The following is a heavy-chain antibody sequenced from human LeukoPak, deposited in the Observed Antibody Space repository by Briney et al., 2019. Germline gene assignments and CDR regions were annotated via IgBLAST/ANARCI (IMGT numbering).Heavy chain of an antibody. CDR1: GYTFTSYG. J-gene: IGHJ4*02. CDR2: ISAYNGNT. V-gene: IGHV1-18*04. D-gene: IGHD2-2*01. CDR3: ARVVVVPAASSFDY. Sequence: ASVKVSCKASGYTFTSYGISWVRQAPGQGLEWLGWISAYNGNTNYAQKLQGRVTMTTDTSTSTAYMELRSLRSDDTAVYYCARVVVVPAASSFDYWGQGTLVTVSS.